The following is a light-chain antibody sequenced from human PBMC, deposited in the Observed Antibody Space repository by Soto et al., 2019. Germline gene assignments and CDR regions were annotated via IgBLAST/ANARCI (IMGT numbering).Light chain of an antibody. CDR1: QDIRKY. CDR2: DTS. V-gene: IGKV1-33*01. J-gene: IGKJ4*01. Sequence: SPSSLSVYVGDRVTITCQASQDIRKYLNWYQQKPGKAPNLLIYDTSNLETGVPSRFSGSGSGTDFTFTICIQPPDDIGTYCTHPDDNRDPFAGGTKVDI. CDR3: HPDDNRDP.